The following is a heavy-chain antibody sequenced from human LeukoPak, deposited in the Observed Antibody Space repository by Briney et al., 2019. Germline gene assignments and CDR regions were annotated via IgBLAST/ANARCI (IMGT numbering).Heavy chain of an antibody. Sequence: GGSLRLSSAASAFTFSIYGMHWVRQAPGKGLDWVAYIRYDGSNKQYADSVKGRFTISRDNSRNTLYLQMNSLRTEDTAVYYCAKKEGNIDWLDYWGQGTLVTVSS. CDR2: IRYDGSNK. V-gene: IGHV3-30*02. CDR1: AFTFSIYG. D-gene: IGHD3-9*01. J-gene: IGHJ4*02. CDR3: AKKEGNIDWLDY.